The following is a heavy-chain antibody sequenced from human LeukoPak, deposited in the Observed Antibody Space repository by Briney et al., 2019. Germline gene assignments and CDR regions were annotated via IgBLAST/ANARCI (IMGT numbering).Heavy chain of an antibody. V-gene: IGHV3-9*01. CDR2: ISWNSGSI. CDR1: GFTFDDYA. D-gene: IGHD3-22*01. J-gene: IGHJ4*02. Sequence: PGGSLRLSCAASGFTFDDYAMHWVRQAPGKGLEWVSGISWNSGSIGYADSVKGRFTISRDNAKNSLYLQMNSLRAEDTALCYCAKDTYYYDSSGYVDYWGQGTLVTVSS. CDR3: AKDTYYYDSSGYVDY.